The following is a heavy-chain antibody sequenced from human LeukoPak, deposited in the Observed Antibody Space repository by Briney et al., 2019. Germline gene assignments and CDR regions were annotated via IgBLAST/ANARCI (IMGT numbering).Heavy chain of an antibody. Sequence: SETLSLTCTVSGGSISSSSYYWGWIRQPPGKGLEWIGSIYYSGSTYYNPSLKSRVTISVDTSKNQFSLKLSSVTAADTAAYYCGSLAVADRPDYWGQGTLVTVSS. CDR1: GGSISSSSYY. V-gene: IGHV4-39*01. CDR3: GSLAVADRPDY. J-gene: IGHJ4*02. CDR2: IYYSGST. D-gene: IGHD6-19*01.